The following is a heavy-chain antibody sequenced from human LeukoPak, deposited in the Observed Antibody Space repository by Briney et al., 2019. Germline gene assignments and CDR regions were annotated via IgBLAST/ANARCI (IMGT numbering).Heavy chain of an antibody. CDR1: GGSFSDYF. CDR3: ARDVVVVPAAIHYGMDV. D-gene: IGHD2-2*01. V-gene: IGHV4-34*01. J-gene: IGHJ6*02. CDR2: INHSGRT. Sequence: SETLSLTCAVYGGSFSDYFWGWIRQPPGKGLEWVGEINHSGRTYYNPSLKSRVTISVDTSKTQFSLNLSSVTAADTAVYYCARDVVVVPAAIHYGMDVWGQETTVTVSS.